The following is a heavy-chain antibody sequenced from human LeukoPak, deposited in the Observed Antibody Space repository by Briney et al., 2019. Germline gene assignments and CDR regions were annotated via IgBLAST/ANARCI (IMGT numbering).Heavy chain of an antibody. CDR3: AKDLSSGGGYD. Sequence: GGSLRFSCAASGFNFTNYVMHWVRQAPGKGLEWVSFIGSDGSDKHYADSVKGRFTISRDNSKNTLYLQMNSLRPEDTAVYYCAKDLSSGGGYDWGQGTLVTVSS. CDR2: IGSDGSDK. CDR1: GFNFTNYV. D-gene: IGHD3-16*01. J-gene: IGHJ4*02. V-gene: IGHV3-30*02.